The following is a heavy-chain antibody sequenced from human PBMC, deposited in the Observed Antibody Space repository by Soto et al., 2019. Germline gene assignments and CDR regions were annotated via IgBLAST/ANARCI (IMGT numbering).Heavy chain of an antibody. Sequence: PGGSMRLSCAAAEVPISSYSMHWVRQDPGKGLEWVAVISYDGSNKYYADSVKGRFTISRDNSKNTLYLQMNSLRAEDTAVYYYARDDGGETQVYYYYGMDVWGQGTTVTVSS. CDR3: ARDDGGETQVYYYYGMDV. V-gene: IGHV3-30-3*01. CDR2: ISYDGSNK. D-gene: IGHD3-3*01. J-gene: IGHJ6*02. CDR1: EVPISSYS.